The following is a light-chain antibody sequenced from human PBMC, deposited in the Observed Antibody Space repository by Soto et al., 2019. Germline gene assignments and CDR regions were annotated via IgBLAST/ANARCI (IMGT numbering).Light chain of an antibody. J-gene: IGKJ3*01. CDR1: QVIRNY. CDR3: QKYDRAPFT. V-gene: IGKV1-27*01. Sequence: DIQMTQSPSSLSVSVGDRVTITCRARQVIRNYLAWYQQKPGKVPKLLIYAASTLQSRVPSRFRGSGSGTDFTLTINSLQPEDIATYYCQKYDRAPFTFGPGTKVDIK. CDR2: AAS.